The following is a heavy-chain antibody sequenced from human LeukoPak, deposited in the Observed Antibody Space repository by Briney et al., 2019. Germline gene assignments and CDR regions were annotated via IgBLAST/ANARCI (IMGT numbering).Heavy chain of an antibody. CDR3: ARTKLAYNWFDP. CDR1: GYTFTSYD. CDR2: MNPNSGNT. J-gene: IGHJ5*02. V-gene: IGHV1-8*01. Sequence: ASVKVSCKASGYTFTSYDINWVRQATGQGLGWMGWMNPNSGNTGYAQKFQGRVTMTRNTSISTAYMELSSLRSEDTAVYYCARTKLAYNWFDPWGQGTLVTVSS. D-gene: IGHD1-1*01.